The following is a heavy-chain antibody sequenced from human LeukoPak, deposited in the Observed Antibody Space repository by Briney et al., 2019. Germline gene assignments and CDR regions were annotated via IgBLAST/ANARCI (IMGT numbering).Heavy chain of an antibody. Sequence: PGGSLRLSCAASGFTFSTYSMTWVRQAPGKGLEWVSYISSSSSTIYYGGSVKGRFTISRDNAKNSLYLQMNSLRAEDTAVYFCARGSRSQLRVGYWGQGTLVTVSS. D-gene: IGHD2-15*01. J-gene: IGHJ4*02. CDR3: ARGSRSQLRVGY. CDR1: GFTFSTYS. CDR2: ISSSSSTI. V-gene: IGHV3-48*01.